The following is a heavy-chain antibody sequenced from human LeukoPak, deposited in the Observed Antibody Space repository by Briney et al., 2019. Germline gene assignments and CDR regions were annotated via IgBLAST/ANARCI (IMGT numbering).Heavy chain of an antibody. Sequence: PGGSLRLSCAASGFTFSSYAMSWVRQAPGKGLEWVSAIHGSGTNTYYADSVTGRFTISRDNSKNTLYLQMTNLRAEDTALYYCARLPTGYPNWFDPWGQGTLVTVSS. V-gene: IGHV3-23*01. CDR1: GFTFSSYA. D-gene: IGHD3-9*01. CDR2: IHGSGTNT. CDR3: ARLPTGYPNWFDP. J-gene: IGHJ5*02.